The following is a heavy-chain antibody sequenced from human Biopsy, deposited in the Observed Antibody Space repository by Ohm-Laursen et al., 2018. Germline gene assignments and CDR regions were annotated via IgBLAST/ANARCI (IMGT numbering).Heavy chain of an antibody. D-gene: IGHD2-2*02. J-gene: IGHJ6*02. CDR1: GGSIGSFF. CDR3: ASMPAAIHEPNYSYYGMHV. Sequence: SETLSLTCTVSGGSIGSFFWSWIRQPPGKGLEWIGYIYYSGSPNYNPSLRSRVTISVDRSKNQFSLKLSSVTAADTAVYYCASMPAAIHEPNYSYYGMHVWGQGTTVTVSS. CDR2: IYYSGSP. V-gene: IGHV4-59*08.